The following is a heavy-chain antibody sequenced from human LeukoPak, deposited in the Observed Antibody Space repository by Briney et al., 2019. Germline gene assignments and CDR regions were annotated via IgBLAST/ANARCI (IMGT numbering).Heavy chain of an antibody. V-gene: IGHV3-48*04. Sequence: PGGSLRLSCAASGFTFSSYSMNWVRQAPGKGLQWVSYISSSSSSIYYADTVKGRFTISRDNAKNSLYLQMNSLRAEDTAVYYCAGGGSYAEDYWGQGALVIVSS. J-gene: IGHJ4*02. CDR3: AGGGSYAEDY. CDR2: ISSSSSSI. D-gene: IGHD1-26*01. CDR1: GFTFSSYS.